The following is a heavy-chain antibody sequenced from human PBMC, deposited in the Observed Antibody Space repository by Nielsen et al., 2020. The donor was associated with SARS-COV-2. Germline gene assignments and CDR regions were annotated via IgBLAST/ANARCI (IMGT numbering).Heavy chain of an antibody. J-gene: IGHJ6*03. D-gene: IGHD2-2*01. CDR1: GFTFSSYW. CDR3: ARVVPAANGDFYYYYYYMDV. V-gene: IGHV3-74*01. Sequence: GESLKISCAASGFTFSSYWMHWVRQAPGKGLVWVSRINSDGSSTSYADSVKGRFTISRDNAKNTLYLQMNSLRAGDTAVYYCARVVPAANGDFYYYYYYMDVWGKGTTVTVSS. CDR2: INSDGSST.